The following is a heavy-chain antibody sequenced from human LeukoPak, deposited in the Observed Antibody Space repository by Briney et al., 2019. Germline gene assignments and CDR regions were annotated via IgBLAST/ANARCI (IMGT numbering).Heavy chain of an antibody. CDR3: VRGAYSSSWLNFDY. CDR1: GFTFSSSG. V-gene: IGHV3-30*02. J-gene: IGHJ4*02. D-gene: IGHD6-13*01. CDR2: IRYDGSYK. Sequence: GGSLRLSCAASGFTFSSSGMHWVRQAPGKGLEWVTFIRYDGSYKYYADSVKGRFTVPRDNSKNTLYLQMNSLRAEDTAVYYCVRGAYSSSWLNFDYWGQGTLVTVSS.